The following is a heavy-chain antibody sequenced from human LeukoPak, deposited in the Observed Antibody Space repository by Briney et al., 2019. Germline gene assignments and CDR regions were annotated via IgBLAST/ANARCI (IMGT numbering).Heavy chain of an antibody. V-gene: IGHV3-21*01. J-gene: IGHJ3*02. Sequence: GSLRLSCAASGFTFSSYSMNWVRQAPGKGLEWVSSISSSSSYIYYADSVKGRFTISRDNAKNSLYLQMNSLRAEDTAVYYCARDLRIVATDAFDIWGQGTMVTVSS. CDR3: ARDLRIVATDAFDI. CDR1: GFTFSSYS. D-gene: IGHD5-12*01. CDR2: ISSSSSYI.